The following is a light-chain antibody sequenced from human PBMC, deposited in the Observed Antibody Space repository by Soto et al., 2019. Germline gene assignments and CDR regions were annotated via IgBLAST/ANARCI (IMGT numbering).Light chain of an antibody. CDR2: GNS. Sequence: QSVLTQPPSLYGAPGQRVTISCTGSSSNIGAGYDVHWYQQLPGTAPKLLIYGNSNRPSGVPDRFSGSKSGTSASLAITGLQAEDEADYYCQSYDSSLSGTVFGGGTKLTVL. J-gene: IGLJ3*02. CDR3: QSYDSSLSGTV. V-gene: IGLV1-40*01. CDR1: SSNIGAGYD.